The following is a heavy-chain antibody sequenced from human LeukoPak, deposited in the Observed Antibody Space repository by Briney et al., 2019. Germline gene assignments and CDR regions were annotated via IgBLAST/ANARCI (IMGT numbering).Heavy chain of an antibody. CDR1: GFTFSSYA. D-gene: IGHD6-13*01. J-gene: IGHJ4*02. CDR3: AKGGGQQLVRDY. Sequence: GGSLRLSCAASGFTFSSYAMSWVRQAPGKGLEWVSAISGSGGSTYYADSVKGRFTISRDNSKNTLYLQMNSLRAKDTAVYYCAKGGGQQLVRDYWGQGTLVTVSS. CDR2: ISGSGGST. V-gene: IGHV3-23*01.